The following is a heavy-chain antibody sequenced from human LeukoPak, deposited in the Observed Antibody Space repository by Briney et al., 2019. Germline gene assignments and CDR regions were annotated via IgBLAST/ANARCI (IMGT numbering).Heavy chain of an antibody. Sequence: SVKVSCKASGGTFSSYAISWVRQAPGQGLEWMGGIIPIFGTANYAQKFQGRVTITGDESTSTAYMELSSLRSEDTAVYYCARPIAYYYDRSGYYYRGFDYWGQGTLVTVSS. V-gene: IGHV1-69*01. CDR3: ARPIAYYYDRSGYYYRGFDY. D-gene: IGHD3-22*01. CDR1: GGTFSSYA. CDR2: IIPIFGTA. J-gene: IGHJ4*02.